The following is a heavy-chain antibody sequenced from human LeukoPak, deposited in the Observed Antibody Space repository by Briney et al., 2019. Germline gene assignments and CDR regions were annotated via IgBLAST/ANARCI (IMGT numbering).Heavy chain of an antibody. D-gene: IGHD1-26*01. CDR1: FTXXXXA. CDR2: ISGSGGST. V-gene: IGHV3-23*01. Sequence: FTXXXXAMSWVRQAPGKGLEWVSAISGSGGSTYYADSVKGRFTISRDNSKNTLYLQMNSLRAEDTAVYYCAKAPGGYSGSYYGPYYFDYWGQGTLVTVSS. CDR3: AKAPGGYSGSYYGPYYFDY. J-gene: IGHJ4*02.